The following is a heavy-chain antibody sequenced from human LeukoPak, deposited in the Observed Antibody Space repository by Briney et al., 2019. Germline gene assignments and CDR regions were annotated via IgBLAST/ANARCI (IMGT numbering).Heavy chain of an antibody. CDR1: GYSINNYR. CDR3: ARQEYCSGGSCYTWFDP. CDR2: IYPADSDI. V-gene: IGHV5-51*01. Sequence: GESLKISCKGSGYSINNYRIGWVRQMPGKGLEWMGIIYPADSDIRYSPSFQGQVTISADKSISTAYLQWSSLKASDTAMYYCARQEYCSGGSCYTWFDPWGQGTLVTVSS. J-gene: IGHJ5*02. D-gene: IGHD2-15*01.